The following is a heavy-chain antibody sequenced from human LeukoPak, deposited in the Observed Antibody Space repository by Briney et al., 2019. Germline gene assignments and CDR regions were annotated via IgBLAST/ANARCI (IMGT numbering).Heavy chain of an antibody. Sequence: GGSLRLSCAASGLSVRGNYMSWVRQAPGKGLEWVSVLYSGGNTFYADSVKGRFTVSRDNSRNTLYLQMSSLRAEDTAVYYCARESGGEDSSGYYGFDAFDIWGQGTMVTVSS. D-gene: IGHD3-22*01. CDR3: ARESGGEDSSGYYGFDAFDI. J-gene: IGHJ3*02. CDR2: LYSGGNT. V-gene: IGHV3-66*01. CDR1: GLSVRGNY.